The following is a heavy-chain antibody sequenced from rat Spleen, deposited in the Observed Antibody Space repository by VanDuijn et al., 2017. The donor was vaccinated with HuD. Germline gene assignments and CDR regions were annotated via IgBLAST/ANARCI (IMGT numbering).Heavy chain of an antibody. V-gene: IGHV2-1*01. CDR2: IQSGGST. CDR3: ARYNSGFDY. CDR1: GFSLTTYS. Sequence: QVQLKESGPGLVQPSETLSLTCTVSGFSLTTYSVSWVRQPPGKGLEWMGRIQSGGSTDYNSALKSRLSISRDTSKSQVFLKMNSLQTEDTAMYFCARYNSGFDYWGQGVMVTVSS. J-gene: IGHJ2*01. D-gene: IGHD4-3*01.